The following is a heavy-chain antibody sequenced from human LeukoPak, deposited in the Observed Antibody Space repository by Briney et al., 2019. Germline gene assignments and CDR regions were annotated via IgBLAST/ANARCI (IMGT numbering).Heavy chain of an antibody. J-gene: IGHJ4*02. V-gene: IGHV3-53*01. CDR2: IYSDNT. CDR1: GFTVSSNS. CDR3: AKSGVVVAATRFGYFDY. Sequence: GGSLRLSCTVSGFTVSSNSMSWVRQAPGKGLEWVSFIYSDNTHYSDSVKGRFTISRDNSKNTLYLQMNSLRAEDTAVYYCAKSGVVVAATRFGYFDYWGQGTLVTVSS. D-gene: IGHD2-15*01.